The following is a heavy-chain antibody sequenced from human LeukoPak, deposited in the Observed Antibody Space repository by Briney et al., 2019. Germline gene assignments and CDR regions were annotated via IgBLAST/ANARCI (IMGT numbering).Heavy chain of an antibody. CDR2: IIPIFGTA. CDR1: GYTFTGYY. D-gene: IGHD6-6*01. CDR3: ARLDEYSSSSRYYGMDV. J-gene: IGHJ6*02. Sequence: KVSCNASGYTFTGYYMHWVRQAPGQGLEWMGGIIPIFGTANYAQKFQGRVTITADESTSTAYMELSSLRSEDTAVYYCARLDEYSSSSRYYGMDVWGQGTTVTVSS. V-gene: IGHV1-69*01.